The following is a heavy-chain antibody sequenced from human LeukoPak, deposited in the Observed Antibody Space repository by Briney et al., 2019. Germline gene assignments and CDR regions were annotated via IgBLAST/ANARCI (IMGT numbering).Heavy chain of an antibody. CDR3: TRADYDILTGYYPSFGY. J-gene: IGHJ4*02. CDR2: INPSGGST. Sequence: ASVKVSCKASGYTFTCYYMHWVRQAPGQGLEWMGIINPSGGSTSYAQKFQGRVTMTRDTSTSTVYMELSSLRSEDTAVYYCTRADYDILTGYYPSFGYWGQGTLVTVSS. V-gene: IGHV1-46*03. D-gene: IGHD3-9*01. CDR1: GYTFTCYY.